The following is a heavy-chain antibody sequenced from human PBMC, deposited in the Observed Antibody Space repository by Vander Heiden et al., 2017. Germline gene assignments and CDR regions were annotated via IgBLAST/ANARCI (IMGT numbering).Heavy chain of an antibody. CDR3: AKSPRLVGSQLDY. V-gene: IGHV3-23*01. CDR2: ISGSGGST. D-gene: IGHD3-9*01. Sequence: EVQLLESGGGLVQPGGSLRLSCAASGFTFSSYAMSWVRQAPGKGLGWVSAISGSGGSTYYADSVKGRFTISRDNSKNTLYLQMNSLRAEDTAVYYCAKSPRLVGSQLDYWGQGTLVTVSS. CDR1: GFTFSSYA. J-gene: IGHJ4*02.